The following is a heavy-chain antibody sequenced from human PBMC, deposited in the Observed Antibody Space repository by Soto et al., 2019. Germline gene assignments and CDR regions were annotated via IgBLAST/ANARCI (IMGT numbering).Heavy chain of an antibody. D-gene: IGHD5-12*01. CDR1: GGTFSSYA. J-gene: IGHJ4*02. CDR2: IIPIFGTA. CDR3: ARALYSRSPYFDY. Sequence: GASVKVSCKASGGTFSSYAISWVRQAPGQGLEWMGGIIPIFGTANYAQKFQGRVTITADESTSTAYMELSSLRSGDTAVYYCARALYSRSPYFDYWGQGTLVTVSA. V-gene: IGHV1-69*13.